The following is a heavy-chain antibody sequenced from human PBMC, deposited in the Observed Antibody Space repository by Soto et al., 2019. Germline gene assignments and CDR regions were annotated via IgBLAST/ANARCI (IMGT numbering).Heavy chain of an antibody. Sequence: QVQLVQSGGGVVQPGRSLRLSCEVSGFSLSIYGMHWVRQAPGKGLEWVAVIWDEGITKNYADSVKGRFTISRDSSKNMVYLQMDSLKVEDTAVYYCARDVDRTSHLNWFDPWGQGVMVTVSS. J-gene: IGHJ5*02. CDR2: IWDEGITK. D-gene: IGHD5-12*01. CDR3: ARDVDRTSHLNWFDP. CDR1: GFSLSIYG. V-gene: IGHV3-33*01.